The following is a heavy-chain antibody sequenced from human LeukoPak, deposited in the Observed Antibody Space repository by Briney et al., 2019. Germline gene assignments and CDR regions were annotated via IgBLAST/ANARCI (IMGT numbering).Heavy chain of an antibody. J-gene: IGHJ1*01. Sequence: GGSLRLSCAASGFTFSSYAMSRVRQAPGKGLEWVSAISGSGGSTYYADSVKGRFTISRDNSKNTLYLQMNSLRAEDTAVYYCAKDLYSSSWYEYFQHWGQGTLVTVSS. CDR1: GFTFSSYA. CDR3: AKDLYSSSWYEYFQH. CDR2: ISGSGGST. D-gene: IGHD6-13*01. V-gene: IGHV3-23*01.